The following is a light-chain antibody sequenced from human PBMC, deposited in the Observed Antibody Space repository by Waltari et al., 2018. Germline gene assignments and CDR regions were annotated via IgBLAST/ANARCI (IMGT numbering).Light chain of an antibody. V-gene: IGKV3-11*01. CDR1: QSVNSY. CDR3: QQRGT. J-gene: IGKJ2*01. Sequence: IVLTQSPATLSLSPGERATLSCRASQSVNSYLAWYQQKPGQAPRLLIYDASNRAPGIPARFSGSGSGTDFTLTISSLEPEDFAVYFCQQRGTFGQGTKLEI. CDR2: DAS.